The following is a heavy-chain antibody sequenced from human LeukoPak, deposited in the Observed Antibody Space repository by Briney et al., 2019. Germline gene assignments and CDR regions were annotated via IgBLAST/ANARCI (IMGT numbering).Heavy chain of an antibody. Sequence: PGGSLRLSCAASGFTFSSYAMSWVRQAPGRGLQWVSAISGSGTATYYADSVKGRFTISRDNSKNTLYLQMNSLRAEDTAVYYCAKPLSAASGTDFDYWGQGTLVIVSS. J-gene: IGHJ4*02. CDR1: GFTFSSYA. D-gene: IGHD6-13*01. CDR3: AKPLSAASGTDFDY. V-gene: IGHV3-23*01. CDR2: ISGSGTAT.